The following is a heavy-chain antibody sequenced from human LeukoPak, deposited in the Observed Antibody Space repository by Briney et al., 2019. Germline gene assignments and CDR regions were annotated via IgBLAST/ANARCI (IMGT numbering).Heavy chain of an antibody. CDR3: VRGTDSSGYFAPLDY. Sequence: ASVKVSCKASGYTFTSYGISWVRQAPGQGLEWMGGIIPIFGTANYAQKFQGRVTITADESTSTAYMELSSLGSEDTAVYYCVRGTDSSGYFAPLDYWGQGTLVTVSS. CDR2: IIPIFGTA. J-gene: IGHJ4*02. V-gene: IGHV1-69*13. D-gene: IGHD3-22*01. CDR1: GYTFTSYG.